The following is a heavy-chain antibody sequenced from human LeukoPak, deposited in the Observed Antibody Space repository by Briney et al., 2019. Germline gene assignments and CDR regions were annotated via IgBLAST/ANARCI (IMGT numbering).Heavy chain of an antibody. CDR3: AKNPIVVVPAALSR. V-gene: IGHV3-23*01. D-gene: IGHD2-2*01. CDR2: ISGSGGST. Sequence: GGSLRLSCAASGFTFRSYAMSWVRQAPGKGLEWVSDISGSGGSTYYADSVKGRFTISRDNSKNTLYLQMNSLRAEDTAVYYCAKNPIVVVPAALSRWGQGTLVTVSS. J-gene: IGHJ4*02. CDR1: GFTFRSYA.